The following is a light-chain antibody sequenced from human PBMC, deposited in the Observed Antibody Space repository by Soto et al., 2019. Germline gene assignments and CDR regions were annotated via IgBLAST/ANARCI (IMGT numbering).Light chain of an antibody. CDR1: SSDVGGYNY. Sequence: QSALTQPASVSGSPGQSITISCTGTSSDVGGYNYVSWYQQHPGKAPKLMIFDVTYRPSGVSNRFSGSKSGNTASLTISGLQPEDEANYYRSSYTSSSTLEVFGGGTKLTVL. CDR3: SSYTSSSTLEV. CDR2: DVT. V-gene: IGLV2-14*01. J-gene: IGLJ2*01.